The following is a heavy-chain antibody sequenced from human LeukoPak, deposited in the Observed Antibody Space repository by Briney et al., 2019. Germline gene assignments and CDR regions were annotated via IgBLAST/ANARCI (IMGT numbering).Heavy chain of an antibody. J-gene: IGHJ3*02. CDR2: ISSSSSYI. Sequence: GGSLRLSCATSGFTFSSYAMNWVRQAPGKGLEWVSSISSSSSYIYYADSVKGRFTISRDNAKNSLYLQMNSLRAEDTAVYYCASRIVVVPAAISFQDAFDIWGQGTMVTVSS. CDR1: GFTFSSYA. V-gene: IGHV3-21*01. CDR3: ASRIVVVPAAISFQDAFDI. D-gene: IGHD2-2*01.